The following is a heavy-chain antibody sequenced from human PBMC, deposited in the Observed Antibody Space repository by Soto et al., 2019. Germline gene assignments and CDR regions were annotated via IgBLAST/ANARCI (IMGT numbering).Heavy chain of an antibody. CDR2: INAGGTT. J-gene: IGHJ6*02. CDR1: GFTVGLNF. CDR3: ARENYYYGMDV. Sequence: EVQLVESGGGLVQPGGSLRLSCAASGFTVGLNFMTWVRQAPGKGLEWVSVINAGGTTYYAVSVKGRFSISRDDSKNTLYLQMSSLRAEDTAVYYCARENYYYGMDVWGQGTTVTVSS. V-gene: IGHV3-66*01.